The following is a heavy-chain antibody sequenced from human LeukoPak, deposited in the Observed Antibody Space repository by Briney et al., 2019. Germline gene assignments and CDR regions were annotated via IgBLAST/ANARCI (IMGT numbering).Heavy chain of an antibody. CDR3: ARCRGEQTPILRY. CDR1: GYTFTSYG. J-gene: IGHJ4*02. V-gene: IGHV1-18*01. Sequence: ASVKVSCKASGYTFTSYGISWVRQAPGQGLEWMGWISAYNGNTNYAQKLQGRLTMTTDASTSTASMELRSLRSDETAVYYCARCRGEQTPILRYWGQGTLVTVSS. CDR2: ISAYNGNT. D-gene: IGHD3-9*01.